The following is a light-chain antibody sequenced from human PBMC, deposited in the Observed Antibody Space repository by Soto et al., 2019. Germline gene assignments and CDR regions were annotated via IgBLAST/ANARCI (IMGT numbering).Light chain of an antibody. J-gene: IGLJ1*01. CDR3: CSSGGSPTYV. Sequence: QSVLTQPRSVSGSPGQSVTISCTGTSNDVGGYHYVSWYQHHPGKAPKLVIFDVNRRPSGVPHRFSGSKSDNTASLTISGLKVEDEADYYCCSSGGSPTYVFGTGTKVTVL. CDR2: DVN. V-gene: IGLV2-11*01. CDR1: SNDVGGYHY.